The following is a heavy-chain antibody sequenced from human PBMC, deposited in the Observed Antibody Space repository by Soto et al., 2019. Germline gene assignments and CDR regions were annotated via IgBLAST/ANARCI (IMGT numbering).Heavy chain of an antibody. CDR1: GYSFTNYW. V-gene: IGHV5-51*01. D-gene: IGHD1-26*01. Sequence: GASLKISCKGSGYSFTNYWIGWVRQMPGKGLEWMGIIYPGDSHAIYSPSFQGRVTMSADKSISTAYLQWSSLKASDTAMYYCARPYSGGPNYPFDVWGQGTMVTVSS. CDR2: IYPGDSHA. J-gene: IGHJ3*01. CDR3: ARPYSGGPNYPFDV.